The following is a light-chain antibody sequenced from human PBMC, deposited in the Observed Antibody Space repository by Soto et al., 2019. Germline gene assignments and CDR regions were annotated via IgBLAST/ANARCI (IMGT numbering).Light chain of an antibody. CDR2: GAS. CDR3: QQYNTWPLT. CDR1: EIINQN. J-gene: IGKJ4*01. Sequence: ETVMTQSPATLSVSPGEGATLACRATEIINQNLAWYQQKPGQAPRLLIHGASYRATGIPDRFSGRGSGTEFTLAISRLQSEDFAVYYCQQYNTWPLTFGGGTRWIS. V-gene: IGKV3-15*01.